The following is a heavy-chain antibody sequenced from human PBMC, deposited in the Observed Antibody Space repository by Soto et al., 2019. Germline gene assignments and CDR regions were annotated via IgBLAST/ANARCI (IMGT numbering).Heavy chain of an antibody. Sequence: GGSLRLSCAASGFIFADSAMHWVRQASGKGLEWLGRIRGKADGYTTSYTASVKGRFIISRDDSENTAYLQMNNVKTEDTALYYCTREAETEATDDDFDAWGQGTMVTVSS. V-gene: IGHV3-73*01. CDR2: IRGKADGYTT. D-gene: IGHD6-19*01. CDR1: GFIFADSA. CDR3: TREAETEATDDDFDA. J-gene: IGHJ3*01.